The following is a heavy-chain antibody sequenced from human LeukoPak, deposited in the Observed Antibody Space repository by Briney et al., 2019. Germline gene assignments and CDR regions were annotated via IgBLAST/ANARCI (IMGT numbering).Heavy chain of an antibody. J-gene: IGHJ3*02. CDR1: GYTFTSYA. CDR2: IIPIFGTA. V-gene: IGHV1-69*05. CDR3: ARDQYYYDSSGYYYFAFDI. D-gene: IGHD3-22*01. Sequence: SVKVSCKASGYTFTSYAISWVRQAPGQGLEWMGRIIPIFGTANYAQKFQGRVTITTDESTSTAYMELSSLRSEDTAVYYCARDQYYYDSSGYYYFAFDIWGQGTMVTVSS.